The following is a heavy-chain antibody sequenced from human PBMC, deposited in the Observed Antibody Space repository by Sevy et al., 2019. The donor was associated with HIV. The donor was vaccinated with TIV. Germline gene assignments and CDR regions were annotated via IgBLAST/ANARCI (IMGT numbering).Heavy chain of an antibody. V-gene: IGHV3-48*02. CDR3: ARDGKTVTIAYYYYYGMDV. CDR1: GFTFSSYS. Sequence: GGSLRLSCAASGFTFSSYSMNWVRQAPGKGLEWVSYISSSSSTIYYADSVKGRFTISSDNAKNSLYLQMNSLRDEDTAVYYCARDGKTVTIAYYYYYGMDVWGQGTTVTVSS. CDR2: ISSSSSTI. J-gene: IGHJ6*02. D-gene: IGHD4-17*01.